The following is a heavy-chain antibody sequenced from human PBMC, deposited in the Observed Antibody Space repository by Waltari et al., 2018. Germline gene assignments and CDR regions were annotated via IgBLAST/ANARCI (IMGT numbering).Heavy chain of an antibody. Sequence: QVQLVESGGGVVQPGRSLRLSCAASGFTFSSYAMHWVRQAPGKGLGWVAGISYDGSNKYDADYVKGRFTISRDNSKNTLYLQMNSLRAEDTAVYYCARDGVRGWFRELLSGQIDYWGQGTLVTVSS. D-gene: IGHD3-10*01. CDR2: ISYDGSNK. V-gene: IGHV3-30-3*01. CDR1: GFTFSSYA. CDR3: ARDGVRGWFRELLSGQIDY. J-gene: IGHJ4*02.